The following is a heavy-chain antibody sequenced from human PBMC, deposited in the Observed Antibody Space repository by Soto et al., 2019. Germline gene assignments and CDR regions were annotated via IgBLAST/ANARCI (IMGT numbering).Heavy chain of an antibody. V-gene: IGHV3-48*02. CDR2: ISSSSSTI. CDR3: ARDRSRGTAMVPTKEKRYYYYYYGMDV. CDR1: GFTFSSYS. Sequence: GGSLRLSCAASGFTFSSYSMNWVRQAPGKGLEWVSYISSSSSTIYYADSVKGRFTISRDKAKNSLYLQMNSLRDEDTAVNYCARDRSRGTAMVPTKEKRYYYYYYGMDVWGQGTTVTVSS. J-gene: IGHJ6*02. D-gene: IGHD5-18*01.